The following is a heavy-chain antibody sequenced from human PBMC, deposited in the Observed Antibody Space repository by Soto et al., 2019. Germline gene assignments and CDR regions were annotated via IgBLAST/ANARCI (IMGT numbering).Heavy chain of an antibody. CDR3: ARHHGTTTSENWFDP. J-gene: IGHJ5*02. Sequence: QVHLVQSGVEVKTPGASVKVSCQASGYTFFTYDISWVRQAPGQGLEWRGWISTYSGDTKYAQKFQGRVTMPTDTSTTTAYLELRSLRSDAPAVYYCARHHGTTTSENWFDPWGQGTLVTVSS. CDR1: GYTFFTYD. CDR2: ISTYSGDT. D-gene: IGHD3-3*01. V-gene: IGHV1-18*01.